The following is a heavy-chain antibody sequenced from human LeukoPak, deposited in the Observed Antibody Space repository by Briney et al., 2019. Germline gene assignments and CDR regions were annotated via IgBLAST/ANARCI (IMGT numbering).Heavy chain of an antibody. V-gene: IGHV1-18*01. J-gene: IGHJ6*03. CDR1: GYTFTSYG. CDR2: ISAYNGNT. CDR3: ARDRTTIYYYYYMDV. D-gene: IGHD1-26*01. Sequence: ASVKVSCKASGYTFTSYGISWVRQAPGQGLEWMGWISAYNGNTNYAQKLQGRVTMTTDTSTSTAYMELRSLRSDDTAVYYCARDRTTIYYYYYMDVWGKGTPVTVSS.